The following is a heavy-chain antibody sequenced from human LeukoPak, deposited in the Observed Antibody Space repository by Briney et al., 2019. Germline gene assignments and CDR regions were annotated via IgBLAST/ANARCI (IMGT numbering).Heavy chain of an antibody. J-gene: IGHJ6*02. CDR3: ARLNYDFWSGSPPTDYYYYGMDV. Sequence: SETLSLTCAVYGGSFSGYYWSWIRQPPGKGLEWIGEINHSGSTNYNPSLKSRVTISVDTSKNQFSLKLSSVTAADTAVYYCARLNYDFWSGSPPTDYYYYGMDVWGQGTTVTVSS. D-gene: IGHD3-3*01. CDR2: INHSGST. V-gene: IGHV4-34*01. CDR1: GGSFSGYY.